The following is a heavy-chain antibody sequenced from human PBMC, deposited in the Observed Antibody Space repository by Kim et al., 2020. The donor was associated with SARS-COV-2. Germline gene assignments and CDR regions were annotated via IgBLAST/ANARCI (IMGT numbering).Heavy chain of an antibody. V-gene: IGHV3-9*01. Sequence: GYAAPVKGRVTISRNNAKNSLDLQMNSLSAEHTALYCCAKRSGYDSYFDYWGQGALVTVSS. CDR3: AKRSGYDSYFDY. D-gene: IGHD5-12*01. J-gene: IGHJ4*02.